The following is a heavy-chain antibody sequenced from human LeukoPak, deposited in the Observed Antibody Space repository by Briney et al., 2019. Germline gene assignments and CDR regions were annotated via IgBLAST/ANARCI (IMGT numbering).Heavy chain of an antibody. CDR1: GGSISSGSYY. Sequence: SQTLSLTCTVSGGSISSGSYYWSWIRQPAGKGLEWIGRIYTSGSTNYNPSLKSRVTISVDTAKNQFSLKLSSVTAADTAVYYCATGTMVRGVISFFDYWGQGTLVTVSS. J-gene: IGHJ4*02. V-gene: IGHV4-61*02. CDR3: ATGTMVRGVISFFDY. CDR2: IYTSGST. D-gene: IGHD3-10*01.